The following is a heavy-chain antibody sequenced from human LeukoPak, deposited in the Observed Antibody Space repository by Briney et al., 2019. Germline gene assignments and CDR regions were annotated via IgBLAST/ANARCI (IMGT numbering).Heavy chain of an antibody. CDR3: ARHGYTASHYFLDY. CDR1: SGSINSYF. Sequence: TPETLSLTCTVSSGSINSYFWGWVRQPAGRGLEWIGRIYTTGNTHYNPSLKSRLTMSIDTSKRQFSLNLRSVTAADTAIYYCARHGYTASHYFLDYWSQGTLVTVSS. D-gene: IGHD3-16*01. V-gene: IGHV4-4*07. J-gene: IGHJ4*02. CDR2: IYTTGNT.